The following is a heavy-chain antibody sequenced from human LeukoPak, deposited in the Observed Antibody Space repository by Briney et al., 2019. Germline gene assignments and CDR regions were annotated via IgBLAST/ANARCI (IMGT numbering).Heavy chain of an antibody. Sequence: PGGSLRLSCAASGFTFSSYAMSWVRQAPGKGLEWVSAISGSGGSTYYADSVKGRFTISRDNSKSTLYLQMNSLRAKDTAVYYCAKDEGYCSSTSCLDFDYWGQGTLVTVSS. V-gene: IGHV3-23*01. J-gene: IGHJ4*02. CDR2: ISGSGGST. CDR3: AKDEGYCSSTSCLDFDY. CDR1: GFTFSSYA. D-gene: IGHD2-2*01.